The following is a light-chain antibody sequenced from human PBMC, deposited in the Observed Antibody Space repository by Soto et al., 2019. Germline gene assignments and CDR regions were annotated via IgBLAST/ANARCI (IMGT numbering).Light chain of an antibody. Sequence: EILMTQSPDTLSVSPGERATLSCRASQSVSSYLAWYQQKPGQAPRLLLYGASTMATGIPARFNGSVSGTEFTLTISSLQSGDFAVYYCQQYINWPRTFGQGTKV. CDR2: GAS. CDR3: QQYINWPRT. J-gene: IGKJ1*01. CDR1: QSVSSY. V-gene: IGKV3-15*01.